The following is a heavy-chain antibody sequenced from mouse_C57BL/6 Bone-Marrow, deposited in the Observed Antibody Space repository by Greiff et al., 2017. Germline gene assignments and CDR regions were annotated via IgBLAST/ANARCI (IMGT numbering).Heavy chain of an antibody. CDR2: IDPENGDT. V-gene: IGHV14-4*01. J-gene: IGHJ2*01. Sequence: VQLQQSGAELVRPGASVKLSCTASGFNIKDDYMHWVKQRPEQGLEWIGWIDPENGDTEYASKFQGKATITAETSSNTAYLQLSSLTSEDTAVYYCTSSPSYFDYWGQGTTLTVSS. CDR1: GFNIKDDY. D-gene: IGHD1-1*01. CDR3: TSSPSYFDY.